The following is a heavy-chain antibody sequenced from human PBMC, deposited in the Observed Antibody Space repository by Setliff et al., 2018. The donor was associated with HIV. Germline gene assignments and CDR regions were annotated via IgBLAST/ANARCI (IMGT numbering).Heavy chain of an antibody. CDR1: GYTFTSYG. CDR2: ISAYNGNT. D-gene: IGHD6-13*01. CDR3: ARDGLLAAAGLGDFDY. J-gene: IGHJ4*02. Sequence: ASVKVSCKASGYTFTSYGISWVRQAPGQGLEWMGWISAYNGNTKYSQKFQGRVTITRDTSTSTVYMELSGLRSDDTAVYYCARDGLLAAAGLGDFDYWGQGTLVTVSS. V-gene: IGHV1-18*01.